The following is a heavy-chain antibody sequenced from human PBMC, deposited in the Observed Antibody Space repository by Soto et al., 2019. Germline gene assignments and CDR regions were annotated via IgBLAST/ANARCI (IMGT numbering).Heavy chain of an antibody. CDR3: ARAPYYYDSSGPRSLYYFDY. Sequence: SETLSLTCTVSGGSISSYYWSWIRQPPGKGLEWIGYIYYSGSTNYNPSLKSRVTISVDTSKNQFSLELSSVTAADTAVYYCARAPYYYDSSGPRSLYYFDYWGQGTLVTVSS. CDR2: IYYSGST. J-gene: IGHJ4*02. D-gene: IGHD3-22*01. CDR1: GGSISSYY. V-gene: IGHV4-59*01.